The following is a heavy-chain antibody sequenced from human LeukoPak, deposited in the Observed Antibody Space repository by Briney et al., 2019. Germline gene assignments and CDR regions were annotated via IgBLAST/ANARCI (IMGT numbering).Heavy chain of an antibody. D-gene: IGHD2-2*01. CDR2: ISSSSSTI. CDR3: ARWDKSFYCSSTSCPDY. Sequence: GGSLRLSCAASGFTFSSHSMNWVRQAPGKGLEWVSYISSSSSTIYYADSVKGRFTISRDNAKNSLYLQMNSLRAEDTAVYYCARWDKSFYCSSTSCPDYWGQGTLVTVSS. V-gene: IGHV3-48*01. CDR1: GFTFSSHS. J-gene: IGHJ4*02.